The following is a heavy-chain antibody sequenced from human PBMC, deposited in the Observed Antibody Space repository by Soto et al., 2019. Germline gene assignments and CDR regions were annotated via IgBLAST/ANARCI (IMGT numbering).Heavy chain of an antibody. CDR2: MSPNGDNQ. J-gene: IGHJ4*02. D-gene: IGHD3-22*01. V-gene: IGHV3-30-3*01. CDR1: GFSFSIHA. CDR3: ASGAAFYYDTSRY. Sequence: QVELVESGGGVVQSGGSLRLSCAAPGFSFSIHALHWIRQAPGEGLEWVAVMSPNGDNQYYADSVKGRFTISRDTSKSTLSLPMTSMRPEDTAVYYCASGAAFYYDTSRYWGQGTLVTVSS.